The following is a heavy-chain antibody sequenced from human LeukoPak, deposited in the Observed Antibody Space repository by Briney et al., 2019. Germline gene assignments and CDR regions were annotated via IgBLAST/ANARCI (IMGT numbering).Heavy chain of an antibody. CDR3: ARCGDSTSCYDLDY. J-gene: IGHJ4*02. CDR1: GGTFSSYA. V-gene: IGHV1-69*05. CDR2: IIPIFGTA. Sequence: SVKVSCKASGGTFSSYAISWTRQAPGQGLEWMGGIIPIFGTANYAQKFQGRVTITTDESTSTAYMELSSLRSEDTAVYYCARCGDSTSCYDLDYWGQGTLVTVSS. D-gene: IGHD2-2*01.